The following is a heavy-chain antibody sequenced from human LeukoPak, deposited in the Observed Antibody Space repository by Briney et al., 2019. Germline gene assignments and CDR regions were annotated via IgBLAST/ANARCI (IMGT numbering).Heavy chain of an antibody. J-gene: IGHJ4*01. CDR2: ISYSGST. V-gene: IGHV4-59*01. CDR1: GGSISTYY. CDR3: ARDLADGSGSYYSRPLDY. Sequence: SETLSLTCTVSGGSISTYYWSWIRQPPGKGLEWIGYISYSGSTKFNPSLRSRVTISADTSKYQISLKLNSVTAADTAVYYCARDLADGSGSYYSRPLDYWGQGTLVTVSS. D-gene: IGHD3-10*01.